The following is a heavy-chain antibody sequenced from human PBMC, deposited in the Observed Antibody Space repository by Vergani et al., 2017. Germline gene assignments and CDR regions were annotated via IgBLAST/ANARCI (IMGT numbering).Heavy chain of an antibody. CDR2: IQFDGSNQ. Sequence: QVQLVESGGGVVQRGGPRKLSCATSGCTLRNYDMRGIRQGPGKGLEFVAFIQFDGSNQYYADSVKGRFTLSRDLSKNTLYLQMNSLRTDDTATYYCAKHFRGWGIDYWGQGTQVIVSS. V-gene: IGHV3-30*02. CDR1: GCTLRNYD. J-gene: IGHJ4*02. CDR3: AKHFRGWGIDY. D-gene: IGHD3-16*01.